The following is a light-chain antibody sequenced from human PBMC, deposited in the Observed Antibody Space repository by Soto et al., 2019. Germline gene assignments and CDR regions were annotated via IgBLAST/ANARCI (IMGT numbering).Light chain of an antibody. CDR3: SSYRSSNTVV. CDR2: EVT. V-gene: IGLV2-14*01. J-gene: IGLJ2*01. CDR1: SRDIGDYNY. Sequence: QSALTQPASVSGSPGQSITISCAGTSRDIGDYNYVSWYQQYPGKAPKLMIYEVTNRPSGVSNRFSGSKSGNTASLTISGLQAEDEADYYCSSYRSSNTVVFGGGTQLTVL.